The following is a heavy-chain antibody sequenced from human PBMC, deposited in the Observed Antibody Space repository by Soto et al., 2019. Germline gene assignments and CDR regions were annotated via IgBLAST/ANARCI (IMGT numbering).Heavy chain of an antibody. J-gene: IGHJ5*02. CDR1: GGSLRGYY. Sequence: TSETLSLTCDVYGGSLRGYYCSWIRQAPWTGVEWIGEINHSGSTTYNPSLKSRVTISVDKSKNQFSLKLSSVTAADTAVYYCAIVDHDYGDYVRWFDPWGQGTLVTVSS. CDR3: AIVDHDYGDYVRWFDP. CDR2: INHSGST. D-gene: IGHD4-17*01. V-gene: IGHV4-34*01.